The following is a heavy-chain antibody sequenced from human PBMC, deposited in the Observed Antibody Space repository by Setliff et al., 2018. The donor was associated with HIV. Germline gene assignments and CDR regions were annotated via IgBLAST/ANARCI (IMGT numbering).Heavy chain of an antibody. D-gene: IGHD5-12*01. CDR1: GYTFTGHY. CDR2: INPNSAGT. CDR3: ARGLVVVTDSDYDTNYYYYYYMDV. V-gene: IGHV1-2*06. Sequence: GASVKVSCKASGYTFTGHYIHWVRQAPGQGLEWMGRINPNSAGTNYAQKFQGRVTMTRDTSISTAYMELSRLRSDDTAVYYCARGLVVVTDSDYDTNYYYYYYMDVWGKGTTVTVSS. J-gene: IGHJ6*03.